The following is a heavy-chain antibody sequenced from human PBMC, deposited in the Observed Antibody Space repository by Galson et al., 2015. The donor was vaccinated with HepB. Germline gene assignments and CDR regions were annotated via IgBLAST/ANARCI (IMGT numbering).Heavy chain of an antibody. CDR2: IRQDGSTK. CDR1: GFTFSTYA. Sequence: SLRLSCAASGFTFSTYAMSWVRQAPGKGLEWVANIRQDGSTKNYVDSVKGRFTISRDNAKNSLFLQMNSLRAEDTAVYYCVRHGDDVPHYYAMDVWGQGTTVTVSS. J-gene: IGHJ6*02. D-gene: IGHD3-16*01. V-gene: IGHV3-7*03. CDR3: VRHGDDVPHYYAMDV.